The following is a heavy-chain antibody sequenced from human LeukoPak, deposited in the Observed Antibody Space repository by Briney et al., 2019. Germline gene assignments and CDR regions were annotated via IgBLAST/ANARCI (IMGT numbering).Heavy chain of an antibody. CDR2: INPNSVDT. V-gene: IGHV1-2*02. CDR3: TTGSPPFGY. D-gene: IGHD1-26*01. Sequence: GASVKVSCKASGYTFTGYYIHWVRQAPGQGLEWMGYINPNSVDTNFAQKFQGRVTMTTDTSTSTAYMELSRLRPDDTAVYYCTTGSPPFGYWGQGTLVTVSS. J-gene: IGHJ4*02. CDR1: GYTFTGYY.